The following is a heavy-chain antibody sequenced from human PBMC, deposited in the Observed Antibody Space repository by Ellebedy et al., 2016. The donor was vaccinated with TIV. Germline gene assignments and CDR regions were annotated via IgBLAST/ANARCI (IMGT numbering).Heavy chain of an antibody. D-gene: IGHD5-24*01. J-gene: IGHJ4*02. CDR1: GFTVSSHY. CDR2: IWSIGSGGDNT. V-gene: IGHV3-53*01. CDR3: ASHEIGYFDY. Sequence: PGGSLRLSCAASGFTVSSHYMTWVRQTPGRGLEWVAVIWSIGSGGDNTFYTDSVNGRFNISRDPSKNPVFLQMNSMNAEETATYFCASHEIGYFDYWGQGIQVNVSS.